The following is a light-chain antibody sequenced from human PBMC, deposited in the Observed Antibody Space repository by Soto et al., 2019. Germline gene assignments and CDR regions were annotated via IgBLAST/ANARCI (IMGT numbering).Light chain of an antibody. Sequence: AIQLTQSPSSLSASVGDRVTITCRASQGISSALAWYQQKPGKAPKLLIYDASSLESGVPSRFSVSGSGTDFTLTISSLQPEDFATYYCQQFNNYLITFGQGTRLEIK. CDR2: DAS. J-gene: IGKJ5*01. CDR1: QGISSA. CDR3: QQFNNYLIT. V-gene: IGKV1D-13*01.